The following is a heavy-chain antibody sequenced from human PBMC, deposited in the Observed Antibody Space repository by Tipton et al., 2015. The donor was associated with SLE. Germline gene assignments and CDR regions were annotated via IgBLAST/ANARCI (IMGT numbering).Heavy chain of an antibody. CDR2: ISSSSSYT. CDR3: ARAIAARHNYYYYMDV. CDR1: GFTFSDYY. J-gene: IGHJ6*03. Sequence: SLRLSCAASGFTFSDYYMSWIRQAPGKGLEWVSYISSSSSYTNYADSVKGRFTISRDNAKNSLYLQMNSLGAEDTAVYYCARAIAARHNYYYYMDVWGKGTTVTVSS. D-gene: IGHD6-6*01. V-gene: IGHV3-11*06.